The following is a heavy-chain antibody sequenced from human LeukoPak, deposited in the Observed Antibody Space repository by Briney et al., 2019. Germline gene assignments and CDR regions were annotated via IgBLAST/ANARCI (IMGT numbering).Heavy chain of an antibody. CDR3: ASARGRYVDSSPRVWFGELTLDY. D-gene: IGHD3-10*01. Sequence: PGGSLRLSCAASGFTFSSYAMSWVRQAPGKGLGWVSAISGSGGSTYYADSVKGRFTISRDNSKNTLYLQMNSLRAEDTAVYYCASARGRYVDSSPRVWFGELTLDYWGQGTLVTVSS. CDR2: ISGSGGST. CDR1: GFTFSSYA. V-gene: IGHV3-23*01. J-gene: IGHJ4*02.